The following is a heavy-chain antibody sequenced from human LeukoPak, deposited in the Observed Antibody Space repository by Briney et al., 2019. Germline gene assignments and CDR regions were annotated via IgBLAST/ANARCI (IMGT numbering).Heavy chain of an antibody. Sequence: PSETLSLTCAVYGGSFSGYYWSWIRQPPGKGLEWIGETNHSGSTNYDPSLKSRVTISVDTSKNQFSLKLSSVTAADTAVYYCARISGYNFYYYYGMDVWGQGTTVTVSS. CDR3: ARISGYNFYYYYGMDV. CDR1: GGSFSGYY. D-gene: IGHD5-12*01. CDR2: TNHSGST. V-gene: IGHV4-34*01. J-gene: IGHJ6*02.